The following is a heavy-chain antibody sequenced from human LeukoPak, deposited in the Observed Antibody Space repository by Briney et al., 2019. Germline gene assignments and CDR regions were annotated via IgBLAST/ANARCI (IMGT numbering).Heavy chain of an antibody. D-gene: IGHD3-3*01. CDR2: ISSSSIHI. CDR1: GFIFSSNS. J-gene: IGHJ4*02. CDR3: ARGNDFWSGYYWVNFDY. V-gene: IGHV3-21*01. Sequence: PGGSLRLSCVASGFIFSSNSVNWVRQAPGKGLEWVSSISSSSIHISYADSVTGRFTISRDNAKNSLYLQMNSLRAEDTAVYYCARGNDFWSGYYWVNFDYWGQGTLVTVSS.